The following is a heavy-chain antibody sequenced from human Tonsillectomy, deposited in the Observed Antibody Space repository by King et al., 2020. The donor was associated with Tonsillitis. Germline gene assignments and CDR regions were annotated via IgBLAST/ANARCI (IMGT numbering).Heavy chain of an antibody. V-gene: IGHV6-1*01. CDR1: GDSVSSNNSA. Sequence: VQLQQSRPGLVKPSQTLSLTCDISGDSVSSNNSAWNWFRQSPSRGLEWLGRTYYRSNWYSDYALSVKGRISINADTSTNRFSLQLNSVTPEDTAVYYCARGANWFDTWGQGNLVTVSS. CDR2: TYYRSNWYS. J-gene: IGHJ5*02. CDR3: ARGANWFDT.